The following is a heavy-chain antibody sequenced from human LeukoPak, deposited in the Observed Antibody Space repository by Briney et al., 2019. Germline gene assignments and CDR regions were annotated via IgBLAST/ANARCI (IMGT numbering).Heavy chain of an antibody. CDR2: IYYSGST. J-gene: IGHJ6*02. CDR3: ARAPGIAVAGTYYYYGMDV. D-gene: IGHD6-19*01. Sequence: SETLSLTCTVSGGSISSSSYYWGWIRQPPGKGLEWIGSIYYSGSTYYNPSLKSRVTISVDTSKNQFSLKLSSVTAADTAVNYCARAPGIAVAGTYYYYGMDVWGQGTTVTVSS. V-gene: IGHV4-39*01. CDR1: GGSISSSSYY.